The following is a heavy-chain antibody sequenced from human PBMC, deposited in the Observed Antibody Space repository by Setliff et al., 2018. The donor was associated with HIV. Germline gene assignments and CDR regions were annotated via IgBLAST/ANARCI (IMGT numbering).Heavy chain of an antibody. Sequence: PSETLSLTCTVSGDSISSSSYYWAWIRQPPGKGLEWIGYIYHAGNTYYNPSLKSRVTISVDTSKNQISLRLNSLTAADTAVYYCARGTTLNVVPDAFDIWGQGTVVTVSS. CDR1: GDSISSSSYY. CDR2: IYHAGNT. V-gene: IGHV4-39*07. D-gene: IGHD4-17*01. J-gene: IGHJ3*02. CDR3: ARGTTLNVVPDAFDI.